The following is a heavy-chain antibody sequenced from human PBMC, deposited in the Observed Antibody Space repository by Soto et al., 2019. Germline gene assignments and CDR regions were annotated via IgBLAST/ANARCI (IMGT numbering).Heavy chain of an antibody. CDR2: IYYSGST. D-gene: IGHD4-17*01. J-gene: IGHJ5*02. CDR3: ALRGYGDQFDP. CDR1: GGSISSYY. V-gene: IGHV4-59*01. Sequence: QVQLQESGPGLVKPSETLSLTCTVSGGSISSYYWSWIRQPPGKGLEWIGYIYYSGSTNYNPSLKSRVTISVDTSKNQFSLKLSSVTAADTAVYYCALRGYGDQFDPWGQGTLVTVSS.